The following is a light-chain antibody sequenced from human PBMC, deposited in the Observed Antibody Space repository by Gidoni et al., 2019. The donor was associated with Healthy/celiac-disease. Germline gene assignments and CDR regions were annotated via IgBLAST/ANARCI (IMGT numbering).Light chain of an antibody. CDR2: GAS. J-gene: IGKJ1*01. Sequence: EIVMTQSPATLSVSPGERATLSCRASQSVSSNLAWYQQKPGQAPRLLIYGASTRATGIPARFSGSGSGTEFTLTISSLQSEDFAVYYCQQYNNWLRRTFGQGTKVENK. CDR3: QQYNNWLRRT. V-gene: IGKV3-15*01. CDR1: QSVSSN.